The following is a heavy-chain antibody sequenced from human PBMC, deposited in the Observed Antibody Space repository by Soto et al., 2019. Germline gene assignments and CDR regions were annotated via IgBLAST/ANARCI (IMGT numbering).Heavy chain of an antibody. D-gene: IGHD6-13*01. V-gene: IGHV3-30*18. CDR1: GFTFSSYG. Sequence: GGSLRLSCAASGFTFSSYGMHWVRQAPGKGLEWVAVISYDGSNKYYADSVKGRFTISRDNSKNTLYLQMNSLRAEDTAVYYCAKDGFEQPIDPWGQGTLVTVSS. CDR3: AKDGFEQPIDP. J-gene: IGHJ5*02. CDR2: ISYDGSNK.